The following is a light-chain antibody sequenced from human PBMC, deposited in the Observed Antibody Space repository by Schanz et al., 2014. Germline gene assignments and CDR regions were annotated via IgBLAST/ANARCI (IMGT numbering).Light chain of an antibody. CDR2: EVT. J-gene: IGLJ3*02. V-gene: IGLV2-23*02. Sequence: QSALTQPASVSGSPGQSITISCTGTSSDVGGYNYVSWYQQHPGKAPKLMIYEVTKRPSGVPDRFSGSKTANTASLTISGLDDEDEGDYYCWSYAGGSSWVFGEGTKLTVL. CDR3: WSYAGGSSWV. CDR1: SSDVGGYNY.